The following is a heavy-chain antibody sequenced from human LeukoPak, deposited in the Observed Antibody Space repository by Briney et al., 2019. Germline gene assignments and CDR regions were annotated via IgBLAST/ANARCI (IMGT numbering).Heavy chain of an antibody. CDR1: GFTFSSYE. CDR3: ATSPAHYYYYYYMDV. CDR2: ISSSGSTI. J-gene: IGHJ6*03. V-gene: IGHV3-48*03. D-gene: IGHD2-2*01. Sequence: PGGSLRLSCAASGFTFSSYEMNWVRRAPGKGLEGVSYISSSGSTIYYADSVKGRFTISRDNAKNSLYLQMNSLRAEDTAVYYCATSPAHYYYYYYMDVWGKGTTVTVSS.